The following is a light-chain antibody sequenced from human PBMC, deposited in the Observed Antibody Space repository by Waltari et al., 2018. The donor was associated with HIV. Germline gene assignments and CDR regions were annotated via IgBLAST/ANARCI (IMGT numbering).Light chain of an antibody. CDR2: SNN. Sequence: QSVLTQPPSASGTPGQRVTISCSGSSSNIGSNTVNWYQQVPGTAPKLLIYSNNQRPSGVPDRFSGSKSGTSASLAISGLQSEDEADYYCAAWDDSLSGYVFGTGTKVTFL. J-gene: IGLJ1*01. V-gene: IGLV1-44*01. CDR1: SSNIGSNT. CDR3: AAWDDSLSGYV.